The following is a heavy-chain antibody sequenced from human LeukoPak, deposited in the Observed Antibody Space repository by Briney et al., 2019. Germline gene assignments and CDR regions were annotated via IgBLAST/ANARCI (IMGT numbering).Heavy chain of an antibody. V-gene: IGHV3-11*01. CDR1: GFNFSDSY. Sequence: GGSLRLSCAASGFNFSDSYMSWIRQTPEKGLEWISYISNSGSSIYYADSVKGRFTMSRDNANNSVYLQMNGLRGDDTAVYYCARRKRAFDFWGQGTLVSVSS. CDR3: ARRKRAFDF. CDR2: ISNSGSSI. J-gene: IGHJ4*02.